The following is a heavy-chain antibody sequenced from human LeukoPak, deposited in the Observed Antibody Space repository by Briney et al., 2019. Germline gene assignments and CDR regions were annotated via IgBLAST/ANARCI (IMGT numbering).Heavy chain of an antibody. Sequence: PGGSLRLSCAASGFTFSSYAMSWVRQAPGMGLEWVSTIYSDGNTYYPDSVKGRFTISRDGSKNTLYLQLNSLRTEDTAIYYCVREREGSNSEHWGQGTLVTVSS. CDR2: IYSDGNT. D-gene: IGHD1-26*01. CDR3: VREREGSNSEH. CDR1: GFTFSSYA. V-gene: IGHV3-23*01. J-gene: IGHJ1*01.